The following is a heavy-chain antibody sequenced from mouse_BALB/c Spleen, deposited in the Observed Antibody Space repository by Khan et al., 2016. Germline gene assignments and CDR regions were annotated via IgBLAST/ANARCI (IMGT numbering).Heavy chain of an antibody. V-gene: IGHV1-9*01. CDR1: GYTFSNYW. CDR2: ILPGSGSI. Sequence: QVQLQQSGAELMKPGASVKISCKATGYTFSNYWLEWIKQRPGHGLEWIGDILPGSGSINFNERFKDKVTFTADTSANTAYLHLSSLTSEDSAVYYCARGNGWGQGTTLTVYS. J-gene: IGHJ2*01. CDR3: ARGNG.